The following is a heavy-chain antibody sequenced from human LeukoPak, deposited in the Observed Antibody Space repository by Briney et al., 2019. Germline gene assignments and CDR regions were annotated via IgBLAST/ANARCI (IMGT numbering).Heavy chain of an antibody. J-gene: IGHJ4*02. CDR2: IKQDGSEK. Sequence: GGSLRLSCAASGLTFSDYWMSWVRQAPGKGLEWVANIKQDGSEKYYVDSVKGRFTISRDNAKNSLYLQMNSLRAEDTAVYYCARGQWLSHYWGQGTLVTVSS. V-gene: IGHV3-7*04. D-gene: IGHD6-19*01. CDR3: ARGQWLSHY. CDR1: GLTFSDYW.